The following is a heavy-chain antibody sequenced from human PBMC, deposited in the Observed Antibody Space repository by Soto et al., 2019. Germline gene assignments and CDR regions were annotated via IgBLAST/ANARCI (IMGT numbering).Heavy chain of an antibody. Sequence: ASVKVSCKASGYTFTGYYMHWVRQAPGQGLEWMGWINPNSGGTNYAQKFQGWVTMTRDTSISTAYMELSRLRSDDTAVYYCARDAEVVVTNYGMDVWGQGTTVTVSS. CDR2: INPNSGGT. CDR1: GYTFTGYY. V-gene: IGHV1-2*04. CDR3: ARDAEVVVTNYGMDV. J-gene: IGHJ6*02. D-gene: IGHD3-22*01.